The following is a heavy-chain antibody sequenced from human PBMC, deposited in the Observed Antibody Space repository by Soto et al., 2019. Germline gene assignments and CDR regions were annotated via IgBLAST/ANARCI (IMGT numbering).Heavy chain of an antibody. CDR1: GGSIISDHYY. D-gene: IGHD3-16*01. CDR2: MHYSGNT. CDR3: ARHGGNKFDY. V-gene: IGHV4-39*01. J-gene: IGHJ4*02. Sequence: QPQLQESGPGLVKPSETLSLTCTVSGGSIISDHYYWAWIRQPPGKGLEWIGNMHYSGNTYQNPALKSRGTISVDTSKNQFSLPLSSVTAADTDVYYCARHGGNKFDYWGQGTLVTVSS.